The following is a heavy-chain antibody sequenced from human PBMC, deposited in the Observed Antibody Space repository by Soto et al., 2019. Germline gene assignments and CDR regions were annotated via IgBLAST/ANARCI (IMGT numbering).Heavy chain of an antibody. CDR1: GFTFSSYS. CDR3: ASPRPGELSPY. Sequence: QVQLVESGGGVVQPGRSLRLSCAASGFTFSSYSLDWVRQAPGTGLEWVAGISSDGSNKYYADSVKGRFTISRDNSKNTLYLQMNSLRGEDTAVYYCASPRPGELSPYWGQGTLVTVSS. D-gene: IGHD3-16*02. CDR2: ISSDGSNK. V-gene: IGHV3-30-3*01. J-gene: IGHJ4*02.